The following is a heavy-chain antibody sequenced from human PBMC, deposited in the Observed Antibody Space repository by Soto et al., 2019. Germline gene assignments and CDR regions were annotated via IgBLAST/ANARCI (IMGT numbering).Heavy chain of an antibody. CDR1: GGSFSTYT. Sequence: SVKVSCKASGGSFSTYTINWVRQAPGHGLEWMGGIVPIFETGNYAQKFQGRVKITANASTSTAYMELSSLTSEDTAVYYCARGGVATFYFDYWGQGTLVTVSS. J-gene: IGHJ4*02. CDR3: ARGGVATFYFDY. CDR2: IVPIFETG. V-gene: IGHV1-69*13. D-gene: IGHD2-21*02.